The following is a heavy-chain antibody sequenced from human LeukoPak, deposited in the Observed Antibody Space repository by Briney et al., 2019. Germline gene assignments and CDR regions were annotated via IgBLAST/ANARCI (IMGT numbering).Heavy chain of an antibody. CDR3: AKDPHNWAHRSVFDY. J-gene: IGHJ4*02. Sequence: TGGSLRLSCAASGFTFSSYAVSWVRQAPGKGLEWVSATSGSGGSTYYADSVKGRFTISRDNSKNTLYLQMNSLRAEDTAVYYCAKDPHNWAHRSVFDYWGQGTLVTVSS. D-gene: IGHD1-1*01. CDR2: TSGSGGST. V-gene: IGHV3-23*01. CDR1: GFTFSSYA.